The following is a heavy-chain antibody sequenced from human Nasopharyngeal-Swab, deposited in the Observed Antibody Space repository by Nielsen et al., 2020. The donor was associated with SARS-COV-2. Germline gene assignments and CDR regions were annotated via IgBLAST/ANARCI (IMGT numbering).Heavy chain of an antibody. V-gene: IGHV3-23*01. Sequence: GGSLRLSCAASGFTFSSYWMSWVRQAPGKGLEWVSVISGSDHTTYYAASVTGRFTISRDNSKNTAYLQMNSLRAEDTAVYYCAKDRGNDYGDQSDYWGQGTLVTVSS. CDR3: AKDRGNDYGDQSDY. CDR1: GFTFSSYW. CDR2: ISGSDHTT. D-gene: IGHD4-17*01. J-gene: IGHJ4*02.